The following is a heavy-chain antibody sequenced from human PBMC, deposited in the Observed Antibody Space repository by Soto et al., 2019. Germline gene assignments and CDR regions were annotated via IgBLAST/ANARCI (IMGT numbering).Heavy chain of an antibody. CDR1: GFTFSSYW. CDR3: ARVQLRSTGWYP. J-gene: IGHJ5*02. Sequence: GXSRRLSGAASGFTFSSYWMHWARQAPGKGLVWVSRINSDGSSTSYADSVEGRFTISRDNAKNTLYLQMNSLRAEDTAIYYCARVQLRSTGWYPWGQGTLVTAPQ. V-gene: IGHV3-74*01. D-gene: IGHD6-19*01. CDR2: INSDGSST.